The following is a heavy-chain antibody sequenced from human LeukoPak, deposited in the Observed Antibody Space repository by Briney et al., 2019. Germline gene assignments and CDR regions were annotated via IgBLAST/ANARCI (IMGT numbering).Heavy chain of an antibody. CDR3: VRDLVATIDHYYYGMDV. D-gene: IGHD5-12*01. J-gene: IGHJ6*02. CDR2: IYNSVRT. CDR1: GGSISSYY. V-gene: IGHV4-59*01. Sequence: SETLSLTCTVSGGSISSYYWSWIRQPPGKGLEWIGYIYNSVRTNYNPSLKSRVTISVDTSKNQLSLKLSSVTAADTAVYFCVRDLVATIDHYYYGMDVWGQGTTVTVSS.